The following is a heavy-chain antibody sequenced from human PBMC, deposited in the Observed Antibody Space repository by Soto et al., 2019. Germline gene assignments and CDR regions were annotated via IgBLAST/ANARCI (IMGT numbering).Heavy chain of an antibody. V-gene: IGHV3-9*01. CDR1: GFTFDDYA. Sequence: SLRLSCAASGFTFDDYAMHWVRQAPGKGLEWVSGISWNSGSIGYADSVKGRFTISRDNAKNSLYLQMNSLRAEDTASYYCAKAITIFGVAHGPMATYGMDVWGQGTTVTVSS. D-gene: IGHD3-3*01. J-gene: IGHJ6*02. CDR3: AKAITIFGVAHGPMATYGMDV. CDR2: ISWNSGSI.